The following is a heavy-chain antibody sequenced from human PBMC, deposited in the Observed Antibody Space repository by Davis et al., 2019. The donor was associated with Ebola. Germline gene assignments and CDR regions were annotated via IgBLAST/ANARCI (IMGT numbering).Heavy chain of an antibody. J-gene: IGHJ4*02. V-gene: IGHV3-23*01. CDR3: ARTTSKWLLWYYFDY. CDR1: VITFSSYA. D-gene: IGHD3-22*01. CDR2: ISGGGSIT. Sequence: GGSLRLSCTDSVITFSSYAMTWVRQAPGKGLEWVSAISGGGSITYYADSVKGRFTISRDSSKNTLYLQMNSLRAEDTAVYYCARTTSKWLLWYYFDYWGQGTLVTVSS.